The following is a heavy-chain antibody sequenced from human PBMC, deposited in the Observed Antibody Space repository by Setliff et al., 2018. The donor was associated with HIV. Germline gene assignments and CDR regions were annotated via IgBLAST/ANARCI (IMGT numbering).Heavy chain of an antibody. D-gene: IGHD6-13*01. CDR2: VYHSGST. CDR3: SRQQLDGFRYKYYYMDV. V-gene: IGHV4-38-2*01. CDR1: GYSISTAYY. Sequence: LSLTCAVSGYSISTAYYWGWIRQPPGKGLEWIGSVYHSGSTNYNPSLESRVTISLDTANNHFSLNLRSVTAADTAVYYCSRQQLDGFRYKYYYMDVWGKGTTVTVSS. J-gene: IGHJ6*03.